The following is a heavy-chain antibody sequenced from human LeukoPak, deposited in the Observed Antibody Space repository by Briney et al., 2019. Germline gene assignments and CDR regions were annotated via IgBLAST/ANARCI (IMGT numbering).Heavy chain of an antibody. J-gene: IGHJ4*02. Sequence: GGSLRLSCAASGFTFSSYSMNWVRQAPGKGLEWVSYISSSSTIYYADSVKGRFTISRDNAKNSLYLQMNSLRAEDTAVYYCARDSSGWYPPDYWGQGTLVTVSS. D-gene: IGHD6-19*01. CDR2: ISSSSTI. CDR1: GFTFSSYS. CDR3: ARDSSGWYPPDY. V-gene: IGHV3-48*04.